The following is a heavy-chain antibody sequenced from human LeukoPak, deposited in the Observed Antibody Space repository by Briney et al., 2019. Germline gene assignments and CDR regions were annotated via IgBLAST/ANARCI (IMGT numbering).Heavy chain of an antibody. Sequence: GASVKVSCKASGYTFTSYGISWVRQAPGQGLEWMGWISAYNGNTNYAQKLQGRVTMTTDTSTSTAYMELRSLRSDDTAVYYCARAESDDYYDSTELDYWGQGTLVTVSS. CDR2: ISAYNGNT. D-gene: IGHD3-22*01. CDR3: ARAESDDYYDSTELDY. CDR1: GYTFTSYG. V-gene: IGHV1-18*01. J-gene: IGHJ4*02.